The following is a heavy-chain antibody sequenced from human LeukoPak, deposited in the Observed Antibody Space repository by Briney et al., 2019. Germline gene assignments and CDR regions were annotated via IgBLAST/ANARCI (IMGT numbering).Heavy chain of an antibody. CDR2: IIPIFGTA. V-gene: IGHV1-69*05. J-gene: IGHJ4*02. D-gene: IGHD3-22*01. Sequence: SVKVSCKASGGIFSSYAISWVRQAPGQGLEWMGGIIPIFGTANYAQKFQGRVTITTDESTSTAYMELSSLRSEDTAVYYCARDKSGYYPYYFDYWGQGTLVTVSS. CDR1: GGIFSSYA. CDR3: ARDKSGYYPYYFDY.